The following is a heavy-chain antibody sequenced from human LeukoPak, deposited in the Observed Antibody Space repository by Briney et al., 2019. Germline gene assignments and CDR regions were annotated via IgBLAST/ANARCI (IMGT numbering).Heavy chain of an antibody. Sequence: GRSLTLSCAASGFTSGSYALHRVRQAPGKGLEWVALLWYDGDRKYCADSVKGRCTISGDQSKNTLYLQLNSLRVEDTGVYYCARGEIKMLGYNDYYYAMDVWGQGTTVTVSS. J-gene: IGHJ6*02. CDR2: LWYDGDRK. CDR3: ARGEIKMLGYNDYYYAMDV. CDR1: GFTSGSYA. D-gene: IGHD5-24*01. V-gene: IGHV3-33*01.